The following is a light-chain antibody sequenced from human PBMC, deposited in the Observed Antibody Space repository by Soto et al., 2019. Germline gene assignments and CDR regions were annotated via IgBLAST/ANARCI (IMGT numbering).Light chain of an antibody. CDR1: QSVNKH. Sequence: EIVLTQSPATLSVSPGERATLSCRASQSVNKHLAWYQHKPGQAPRLLIYDTSTRAPGISARFSGSGSGTEFTLTISSLQSEDFAVYYCQEYIQWPPGMFGPGTTVDIK. V-gene: IGKV3-15*01. CDR2: DTS. J-gene: IGKJ1*01. CDR3: QEYIQWPPGM.